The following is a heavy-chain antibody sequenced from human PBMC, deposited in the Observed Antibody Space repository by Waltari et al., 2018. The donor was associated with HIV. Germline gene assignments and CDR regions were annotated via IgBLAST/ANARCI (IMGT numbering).Heavy chain of an antibody. J-gene: IGHJ4*02. CDR1: GYTFTSYG. V-gene: IGHV1-18*01. Sequence: QVQLVQSGAEVKKPGASVKVSCKASGYTFTSYGSGLVRQAPGPGLEWMGWISAHTGNTKYEQKFQGGVTLTTDTSTSTAYMELRSLRSDDTAVYYCARGWHYYDTSGYYSYFDYWGQGTLVTVSS. D-gene: IGHD3-22*01. CDR2: ISAHTGNT. CDR3: ARGWHYYDTSGYYSYFDY.